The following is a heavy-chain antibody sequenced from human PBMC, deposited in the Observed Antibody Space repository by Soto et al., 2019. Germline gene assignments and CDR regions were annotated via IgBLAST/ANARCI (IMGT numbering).Heavy chain of an antibody. D-gene: IGHD4-4*01. V-gene: IGHV3-7*03. CDR1: GFTFSGYW. Sequence: QLVESGGGLVQPGGSLRLSCEASGFTFSGYWMSWVRQAPGKGLGWVADIKHDGSVQYYVDSVKGRFTISRDNAKKLLYVHMNGLRAEDTALYYCARATYSNAWYRFDLWGQGTLVTVSS. CDR2: IKHDGSVQ. J-gene: IGHJ4*02. CDR3: ARATYSNAWYRFDL.